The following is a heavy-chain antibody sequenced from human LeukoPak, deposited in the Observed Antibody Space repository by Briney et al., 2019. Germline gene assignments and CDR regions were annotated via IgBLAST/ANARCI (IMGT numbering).Heavy chain of an antibody. J-gene: IGHJ6*03. Sequence: PSETLSLTCTVSGGSISSHYWSWIRQPPGKGLEWIGYIYHSGSTNYNPSLKSRVTISVDTSKNQFSLKLSSVTAADTAVYYCARGVYSSSWYYYYYMDVWGKGTTVTVSS. CDR2: IYHSGST. D-gene: IGHD6-13*01. CDR1: GGSISSHY. V-gene: IGHV4-59*11. CDR3: ARGVYSSSWYYYYYMDV.